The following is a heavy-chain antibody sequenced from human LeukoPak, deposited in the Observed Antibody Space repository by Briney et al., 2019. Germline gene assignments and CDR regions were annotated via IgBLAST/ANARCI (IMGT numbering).Heavy chain of an antibody. V-gene: IGHV3-30-3*01. D-gene: IGHD5-18*01. Sequence: PGGSLRLSCAVSGFNVYGNYMSRVRQAPGQGLEWGALISYDGSTKYYTDSVRGRFTISRDDSKNTLYLQMSSLRAEDTAVYYCARDLDVGGDKAMGTLGYWGQGTLVTVSS. CDR1: GFNVYGNY. CDR3: ARDLDVGGDKAMGTLGY. CDR2: ISYDGSTK. J-gene: IGHJ4*02.